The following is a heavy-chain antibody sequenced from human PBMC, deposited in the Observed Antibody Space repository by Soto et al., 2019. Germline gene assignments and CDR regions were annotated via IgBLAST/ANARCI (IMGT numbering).Heavy chain of an antibody. V-gene: IGHV4-39*01. D-gene: IGHD3-22*01. CDR2: IYYSGST. Sequence: QLQLQESGPGLVKPSETLSLTCTVSGGSISSSSYYWGWIRQPPGKGLECIGSIYYSGSTYYNPSLKSRVTISVDTYKNQFSLTLSSVTAADTAVYYCARHVRSLRFTMIVVVPHFDYWGQGTLVTVSS. CDR1: GGSISSSSYY. J-gene: IGHJ4*02. CDR3: ARHVRSLRFTMIVVVPHFDY.